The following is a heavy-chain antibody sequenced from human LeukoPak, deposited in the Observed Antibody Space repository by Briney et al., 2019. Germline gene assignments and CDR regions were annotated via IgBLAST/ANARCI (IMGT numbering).Heavy chain of an antibody. J-gene: IGHJ6*04. Sequence: PGGSLRLSCSASGFTFSSYAMHWVRQAPGKGLEYVSAISSNGGSTYYADSVKGRFTISRDNSKNTLYLQMSSLRAEDTAVYYCVKSTSAAIGVRYYYGMDVWGKGTTVTVSS. D-gene: IGHD2-2*01. CDR1: GFTFSSYA. V-gene: IGHV3-64D*06. CDR3: VKSTSAAIGVRYYYGMDV. CDR2: ISSNGGST.